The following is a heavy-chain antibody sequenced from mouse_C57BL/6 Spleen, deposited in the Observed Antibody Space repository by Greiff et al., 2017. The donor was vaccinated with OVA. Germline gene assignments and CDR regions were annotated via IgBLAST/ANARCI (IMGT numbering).Heavy chain of an antibody. CDR1: GYTFTDYY. CDR2: INPYNGGT. Sequence: VQLKQSGPVLVKPGASVKMSCKASGYTFTDYYMNWVKQSHGKSLEWIGVINPYNGGTSYNQKFKGKATLTVDKSSSTAYMELNSLTSEDSAVYYCARGGSNYRYFDVWGTGTTVTVSS. V-gene: IGHV1-19*01. J-gene: IGHJ1*03. CDR3: ARGGSNYRYFDV. D-gene: IGHD1-1*01.